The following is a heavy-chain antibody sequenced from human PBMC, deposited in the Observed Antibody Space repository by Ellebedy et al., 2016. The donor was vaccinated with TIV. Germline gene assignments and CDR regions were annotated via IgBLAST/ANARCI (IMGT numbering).Heavy chain of an antibody. CDR2: IYHSGST. V-gene: IGHV4-39*07. D-gene: IGHD5-12*01. CDR1: GGSISSSSYY. Sequence: SETLSLXXTVSGGSISSSSYYWGWIRQPPGKGLEWIGSIYHSGSTYYNPSLKSRVTISVDTSKNQFSLKLSSVTAADTAVYYCASEIVATILGELDYWGQGTLVTVSS. J-gene: IGHJ4*02. CDR3: ASEIVATILGELDY.